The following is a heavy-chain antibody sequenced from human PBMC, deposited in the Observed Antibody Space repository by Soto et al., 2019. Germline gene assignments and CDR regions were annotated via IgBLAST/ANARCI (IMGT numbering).Heavy chain of an antibody. CDR1: GFTFSSYA. D-gene: IGHD3-22*01. CDR2: ISGSGGST. J-gene: IGHJ4*02. V-gene: IGHV3-23*01. Sequence: GGSLRLSCAASGFTFSSYAMSWVRQAPGKGLEWVSAISGSGGSTYYADSVKGRFTISRDNSKNTLYLQMNSLRAEDTAVYYCAKPLVRYYDSSGYPADVDYWGQGTLVTVPQ. CDR3: AKPLVRYYDSSGYPADVDY.